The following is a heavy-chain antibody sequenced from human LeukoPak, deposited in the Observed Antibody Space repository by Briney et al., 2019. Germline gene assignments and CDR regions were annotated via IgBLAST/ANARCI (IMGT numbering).Heavy chain of an antibody. CDR3: ARDHQHAFDI. V-gene: IGHV3-43D*04. CDR2: ISRDGAST. D-gene: IGHD2-2*01. CDR1: GLTFDDYA. Sequence: GGSLRLSCAASGLTFDDYAFHWVRQAPGKGLEWVSLISRDGASTYYADSVRGRFTISRDNAQNSLYLQMNSLRAEDTAVYYCARDHQHAFDIWGQGTMVTVSS. J-gene: IGHJ3*02.